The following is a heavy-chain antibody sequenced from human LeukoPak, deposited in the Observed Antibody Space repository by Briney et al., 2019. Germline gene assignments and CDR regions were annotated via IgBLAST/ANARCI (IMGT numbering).Heavy chain of an antibody. D-gene: IGHD2-15*01. J-gene: IGHJ4*02. CDR1: GGSISSYY. CDR2: IYYSGST. Sequence: SETLSLTCTVSGGSISSYYWSWIRQPPGKGLEWIGYIYYSGSTNYNPSLKSRVTISVDTSKNQFSLKVRSVTAADTAVYYCARGGRLPDTPLDYWGQGTLVTVSS. V-gene: IGHV4-59*01. CDR3: ARGGRLPDTPLDY.